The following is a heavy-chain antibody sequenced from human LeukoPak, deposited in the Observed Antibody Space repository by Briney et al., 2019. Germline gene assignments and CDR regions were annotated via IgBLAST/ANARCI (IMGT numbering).Heavy chain of an antibody. V-gene: IGHV1-8*01. Sequence: ASVKVSCKTSGYTFTNYDINWVRQAAGQGLEWMGWMNPNSGNTGYAQKFQGRVTMTRNTSISTAYMELSSLRSEDTAVYYCARPHCSSTDCHPPEWFDPWGQGTLVTVSS. J-gene: IGHJ5*02. CDR3: ARPHCSSTDCHPPEWFDP. D-gene: IGHD2-2*01. CDR2: MNPNSGNT. CDR1: GYTFTNYD.